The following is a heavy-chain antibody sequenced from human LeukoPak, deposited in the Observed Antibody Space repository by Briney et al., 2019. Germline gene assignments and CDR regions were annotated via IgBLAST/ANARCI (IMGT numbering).Heavy chain of an antibody. CDR1: GFTFSSYA. Sequence: GGSLRLSCAASGFTFSSYAMSWVRQAPGKGLEWVSAISGSGGSTYYADSVKGRFTISRDNSKNTLYLQMNSLRAEDTAVYYCAKDPCRGYSYGYTSNPRLCAFDYWGQGTLVTVSS. CDR2: ISGSGGST. CDR3: AKDPCRGYSYGYTSNPRLCAFDY. D-gene: IGHD5-18*01. V-gene: IGHV3-23*01. J-gene: IGHJ4*02.